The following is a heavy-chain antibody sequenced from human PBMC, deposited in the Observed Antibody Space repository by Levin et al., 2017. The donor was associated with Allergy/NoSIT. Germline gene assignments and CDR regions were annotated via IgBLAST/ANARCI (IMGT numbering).Heavy chain of an antibody. V-gene: IGHV3-66*01. Sequence: GGSLRLSCAASGFTVSSNYMSWVRQAPGKGLEWVSVIYSGGSTSYADSVKGRFIISRDNSKNTLYLQMNSLRAEETAAYYCASPRGMWDDYYGMDVWGQGTTVTVSS. CDR1: GFTVSSNY. D-gene: IGHD1-26*01. CDR3: ASPRGMWDDYYGMDV. J-gene: IGHJ6*02. CDR2: IYSGGST.